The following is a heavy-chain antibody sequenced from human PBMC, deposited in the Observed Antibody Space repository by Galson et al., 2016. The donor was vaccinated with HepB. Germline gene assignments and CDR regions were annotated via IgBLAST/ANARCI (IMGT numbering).Heavy chain of an antibody. CDR3: ATSDSGGDTFVDV. J-gene: IGHJ6*02. V-gene: IGHV3-11*04. Sequence: SLRLSCAASGFTFSDYYMSWIRQAPGKGLEWVSYISRGSGTIYYADSVRGRFTVSRDNARNSLYLQMNSLRDEDTAVYYCATSDSGGDTFVDVWGQGTTVIVTS. CDR1: GFTFSDYY. D-gene: IGHD4-23*01. CDR2: ISRGSGTI.